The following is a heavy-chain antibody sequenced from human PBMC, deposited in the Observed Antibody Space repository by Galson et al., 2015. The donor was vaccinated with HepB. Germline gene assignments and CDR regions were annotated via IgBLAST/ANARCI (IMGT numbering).Heavy chain of an antibody. Sequence: QSGAEVKKPGESLKISCQGSGFIFTNYWIAWVRQMPGKGLEWMGFIYPGDSDTRYSPSFQGQVTNSADKSIRTAYLQWSSLKASDTAMYYCARLTDILAGYYYYGLDVWGQGTTVIVSS. D-gene: IGHD3-9*01. CDR3: ARLTDILAGYYYYGLDV. J-gene: IGHJ6*02. CDR2: IYPGDSDT. CDR1: GFIFTNYW. V-gene: IGHV5-51*01.